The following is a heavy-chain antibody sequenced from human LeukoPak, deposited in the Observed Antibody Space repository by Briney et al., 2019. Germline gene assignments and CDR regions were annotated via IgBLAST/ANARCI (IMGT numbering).Heavy chain of an antibody. CDR1: GGTFSSYA. CDR3: ARDMTMWDNWNYGPAFDI. V-gene: IGHV1-69*05. J-gene: IGHJ3*02. D-gene: IGHD1-7*01. CDR2: IIPIFGTA. Sequence: ASVKVSCKASGGTFSSYAISWVRQAPGQGLEWMGGIIPIFGTANYAQKFQGRVTITTDESTSTAYMELSSLRSEDTAVYYCARDMTMWDNWNYGPAFDIWGQGTMVTVSS.